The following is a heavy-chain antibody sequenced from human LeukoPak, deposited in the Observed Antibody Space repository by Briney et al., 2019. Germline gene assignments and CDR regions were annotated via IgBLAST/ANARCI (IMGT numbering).Heavy chain of an antibody. V-gene: IGHV3-30*04. D-gene: IGHD3-22*01. Sequence: PGGSLRLPCAASGFTFSSYLMHWVRQAPGKGLEWVAVISYDGSNKYYADSVKGRFTISRDNSQNTLYLHMNSLRAEDTAVYYCARYYDSNGYYFGLGFDCWGQGTLVTVSS. CDR2: ISYDGSNK. CDR3: ARYYDSNGYYFGLGFDC. J-gene: IGHJ4*02. CDR1: GFTFSSYL.